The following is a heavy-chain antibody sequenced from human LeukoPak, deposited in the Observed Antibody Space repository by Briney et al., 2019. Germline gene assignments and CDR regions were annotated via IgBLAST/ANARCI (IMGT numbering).Heavy chain of an antibody. J-gene: IGHJ4*02. CDR2: IYSGGST. D-gene: IGHD2-15*01. Sequence: HPGGSLRLSCAASGFTFSNTWMSWVRQAPGKGLEWVSVIYSGGSTYYADSVKGRFTISRDNSKNTLYLQMNSLRAEDTAVYYCARDGYCSGGSCYFVYWGQGTLVTVSS. CDR3: ARDGYCSGGSCYFVY. V-gene: IGHV3-66*02. CDR1: GFTFSNTW.